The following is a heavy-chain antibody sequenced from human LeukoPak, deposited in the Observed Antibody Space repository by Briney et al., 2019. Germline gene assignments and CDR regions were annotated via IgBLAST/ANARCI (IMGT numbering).Heavy chain of an antibody. Sequence: PSETPSLTRNVSGGFISGFFWGWIRQPAREGLEWIGRIYTSRSTNYSASLKSRVTMSVDTSKNQFSLKLSTVAAANTAVYYCARLYGGKFDYWGQGTLVTVSS. CDR3: ARLYGGKFDY. CDR2: IYTSRST. D-gene: IGHD4-23*01. CDR1: GGFISGFF. V-gene: IGHV4-4*07. J-gene: IGHJ4*02.